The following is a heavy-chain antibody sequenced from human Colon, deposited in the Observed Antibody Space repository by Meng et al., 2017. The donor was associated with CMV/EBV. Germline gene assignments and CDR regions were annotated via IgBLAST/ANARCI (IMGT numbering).Heavy chain of an antibody. V-gene: IGHV2-5*02. CDR2: IYWDDDN. D-gene: IGHD6-19*01. J-gene: IGHJ4*02. Sequence: LNESGPTLVKPTQTLPLTCTFSGFSLRTPEVGVHWIRQPPGKALEWLALIYWDDDNQFRPSLKNRITITKDTSKNQVVLTMTNMDPVDTATYYCAHGRGWLTDYWGQGTLVTVSS. CDR1: GFSLRTPEVG. CDR3: AHGRGWLTDY.